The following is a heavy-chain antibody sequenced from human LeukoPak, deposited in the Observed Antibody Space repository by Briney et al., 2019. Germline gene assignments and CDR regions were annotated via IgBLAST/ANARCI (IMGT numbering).Heavy chain of an antibody. CDR1: GFSLSPSGVG. V-gene: IGHV2-5*01. D-gene: IGHD6-19*01. CDR3: AHAYSSGAPYCGGGSLVIVASGSAAAATTQIS. J-gene: IGHJ5*01. Sequence: SGPTLMKPTQTLTLNCTFSGFSLSPSGVGVGWIRHPPGKALEWLALIYWYDDKRYSPSLKSRLTITKHPTKNQVVLTMTNMDPVDTATYYCAHAYSSGAPYCGGGSLVIVASGSAAAATTQISW. CDR2: IYWYDDK.